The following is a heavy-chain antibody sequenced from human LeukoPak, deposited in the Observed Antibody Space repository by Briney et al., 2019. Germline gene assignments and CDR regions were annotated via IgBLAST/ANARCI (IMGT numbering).Heavy chain of an antibody. D-gene: IGHD3-16*01. CDR1: GFAFSNYG. CDR3: AKDLGGVADAFDI. CDR2: ITGSGSTT. J-gene: IGHJ3*02. V-gene: IGHV3-23*01. Sequence: GGSLRLSCAASGFAFSNYGMNWVRQAPGKGLEWVSGITGSGSTTYYADSVKGRFTISRDNSKNTLYLQMNSLRAEDTAVYYCAKDLGGVADAFDIWGQGTMVTVSS.